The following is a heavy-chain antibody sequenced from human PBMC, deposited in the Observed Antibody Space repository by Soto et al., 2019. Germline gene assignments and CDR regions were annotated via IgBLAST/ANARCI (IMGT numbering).Heavy chain of an antibody. J-gene: IGHJ4*02. CDR3: ARTLYGDNVDY. V-gene: IGHV1-8*01. D-gene: IGHD4-17*01. CDR1: GYTFTSYD. CDR2: MNPNSGNT. Sequence: QVQLVQSGAEVKKPGASVKVSCKASGYTFTSYDINWVRQATGQGLEWMGWMNPNSGNTGYAQKXXXXVXMTRNTSISTAYMEXSSLRSEDTAVYYCARTLYGDNVDYWGQXTLVT.